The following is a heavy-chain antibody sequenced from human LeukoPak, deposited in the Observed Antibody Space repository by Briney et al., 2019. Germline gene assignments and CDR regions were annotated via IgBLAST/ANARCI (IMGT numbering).Heavy chain of an antibody. CDR1: GYTFTGYY. D-gene: IGHD3-22*01. Sequence: ASVKVSCKASGYTFTGYYMHWVRQAPGQGLEWMGWINPNSGGTNYAQKFQGRVTMTRDTSISTAYMELRSLRSDDTAVYYCARDGRVYYYDSSGYYALSYWGQGTLVTVSS. CDR3: ARDGRVYYYDSSGYYALSY. J-gene: IGHJ4*02. V-gene: IGHV1-2*02. CDR2: INPNSGGT.